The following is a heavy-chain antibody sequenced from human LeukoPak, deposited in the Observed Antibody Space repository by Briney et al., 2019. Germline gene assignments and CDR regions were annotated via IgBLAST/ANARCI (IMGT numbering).Heavy chain of an antibody. J-gene: IGHJ4*02. CDR1: GFTFSSYS. CDR3: ARVDYGDYVLDY. D-gene: IGHD4-17*01. V-gene: IGHV3-21*01. CDR2: ISSSSSYI. Sequence: GGSLRLSCAASGFTFSSYSMSWVRQAPGKGLEWVSSISSSSSYIYYADSVKGRFTISRDNAKNSLYLQMNSLRAEDTAVYYCARVDYGDYVLDYWGQGTLVTVSS.